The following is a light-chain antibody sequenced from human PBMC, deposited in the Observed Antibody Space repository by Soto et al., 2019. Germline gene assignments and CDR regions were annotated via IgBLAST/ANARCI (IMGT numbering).Light chain of an antibody. Sequence: DIQMTQSPSSLSASVGDRVTITCRASQGISNYLAWYQQKPGKVPKLLIYAASTLQTGVPSRFSGSGSGTDVTRTISSLQTEDVANYYCQKYNSAPSTCGQGTKVEIK. CDR2: AAS. J-gene: IGKJ1*01. CDR3: QKYNSAPST. CDR1: QGISNY. V-gene: IGKV1-27*01.